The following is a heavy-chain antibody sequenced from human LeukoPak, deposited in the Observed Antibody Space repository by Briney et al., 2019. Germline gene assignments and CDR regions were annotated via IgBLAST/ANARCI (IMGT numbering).Heavy chain of an antibody. CDR2: MNPNSGNT. J-gene: IGHJ3*02. CDR3: ARAPLGMATIGEIDAFDI. Sequence: ASVKVSCKASGYTFTSYDINWVRQATGQGLEWMGWMNPNSGNTGYAQKFQGRVTMTRNTSISTAYMELSSLRSEDTAVYYCARAPLGMATIGEIDAFDIWGQGTMVTVSS. D-gene: IGHD5-24*01. V-gene: IGHV1-8*01. CDR1: GYTFTSYD.